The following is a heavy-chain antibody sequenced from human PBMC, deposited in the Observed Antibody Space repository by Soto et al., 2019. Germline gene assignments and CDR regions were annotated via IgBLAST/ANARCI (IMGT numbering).Heavy chain of an antibody. CDR1: GGSFSGFY. CDR3: ARALGLWSGGYDYGGNPDPDYFDY. D-gene: IGHD3-16*01. Sequence: TSETLSLTCAVYGGSFSGFYWSWIRQPPGKGLEWIGSIYYSGSTYYNPSLKSRVTISVDTSKNQFSLKLSSVTAADTAVYYCARALGLWSGGYDYGGNPDPDYFDYCGQGTLVTVSS. CDR2: IYYSGST. V-gene: IGHV4-34*01. J-gene: IGHJ4*02.